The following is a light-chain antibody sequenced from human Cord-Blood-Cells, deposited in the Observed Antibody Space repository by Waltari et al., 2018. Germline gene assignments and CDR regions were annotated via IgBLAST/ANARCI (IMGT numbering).Light chain of an antibody. CDR3: CSYAGSYTFGV. V-gene: IGLV2-11*01. Sequence: QSALTQPRSVSGSPGQSVTISCTGTSSDVGGYNYVSWYQQHPGKAPKLMIYDVSKRPSGAPDRFSGSKSGNTASLTISGLQAEDEADYYCCSYAGSYTFGVFGTGTKVTGL. CDR1: SSDVGGYNY. J-gene: IGLJ1*01. CDR2: DVS.